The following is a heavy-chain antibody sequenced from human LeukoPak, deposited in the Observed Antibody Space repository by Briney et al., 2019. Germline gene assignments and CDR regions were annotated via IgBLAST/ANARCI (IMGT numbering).Heavy chain of an antibody. D-gene: IGHD3-22*01. V-gene: IGHV4-59*01. Sequence: SETLSLTCTVSGDSIIGSYWTWIRQSPGKSLEYIGYIYNTVDVNYSPSLKSRVTISIDMSGNQFSLRLNSVTAADTALYYCARSRYYDSTGYNPTYYFDSWGQGALVTVSS. CDR1: GDSIIGSY. CDR2: IYNTVDV. J-gene: IGHJ4*02. CDR3: ARSRYYDSTGYNPTYYFDS.